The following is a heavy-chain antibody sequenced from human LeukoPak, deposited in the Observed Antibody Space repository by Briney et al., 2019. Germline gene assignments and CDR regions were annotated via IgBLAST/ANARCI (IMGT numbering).Heavy chain of an antibody. CDR3: ARGVGGYSFGYSFDY. J-gene: IGHJ4*02. CDR2: VYHSGST. CDR1: GYSISSGYY. V-gene: IGHV4-38-2*01. Sequence: SSETLSLTCAVSGYSISSGYYWGWIRQPPGKGLEWIGSVYHSGSTYYNPSLKSRVTISVDTSKNQFSLKLSSVTAADTAVYYCARGVGGYSFGYSFDYWGQGTLVTVSS. D-gene: IGHD5-18*01.